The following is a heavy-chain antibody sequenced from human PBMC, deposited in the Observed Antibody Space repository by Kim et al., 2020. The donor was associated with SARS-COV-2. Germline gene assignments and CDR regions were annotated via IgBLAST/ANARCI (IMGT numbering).Heavy chain of an antibody. Sequence: NDYAVSVKSRITINPDTSKSQFSLQLTSVTPEDTAVYYCARDRAGYFDYWGQGTLVTVSS. V-gene: IGHV6-1*01. D-gene: IGHD6-13*01. J-gene: IGHJ4*02. CDR2: N. CDR3: ARDRAGYFDY.